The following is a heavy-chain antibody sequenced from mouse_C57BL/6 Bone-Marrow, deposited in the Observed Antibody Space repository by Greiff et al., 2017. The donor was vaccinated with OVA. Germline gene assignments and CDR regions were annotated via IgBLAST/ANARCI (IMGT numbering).Heavy chain of an antibody. D-gene: IGHD4-1*01. CDR2: IYWDDDK. J-gene: IGHJ2*01. CDR3: ARRANWYYFDY. CDR1: GFSLSTSGMG. V-gene: IGHV8-12*01. Sequence: QVQLKESGPGILQSSQTLSLTCSFSGFSLSTSGMGVSWIRQPSGKGLEWLAHIYWDDDKRYNPSLKSRLTISKDTSRNQVFLKITSVDTADTATYYCARRANWYYFDYWGQGTTLTVSS.